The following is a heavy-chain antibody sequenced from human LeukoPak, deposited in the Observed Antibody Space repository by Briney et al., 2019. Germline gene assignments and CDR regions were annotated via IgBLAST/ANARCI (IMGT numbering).Heavy chain of an antibody. J-gene: IGHJ3*02. Sequence: ASVKVSCKASGYTFMSYGISWVRQAPGQGLEWMGWISGYDGNTNYAQKLQGRVAMTTDTSTSTAYMELRSLRSDDTAVYYCAREHNWNYAFDIWGQGTMVTVSS. V-gene: IGHV1-18*01. CDR3: AREHNWNYAFDI. CDR2: ISGYDGNT. CDR1: GYTFMSYG. D-gene: IGHD1-7*01.